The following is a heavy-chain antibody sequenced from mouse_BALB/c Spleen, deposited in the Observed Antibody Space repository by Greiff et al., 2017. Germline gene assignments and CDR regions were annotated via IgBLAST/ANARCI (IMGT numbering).Heavy chain of an antibody. D-gene: IGHD4-1*01. Sequence: QRVESGGGLVQPGGSRKLSCAASGFTFSSFGMHWVRQAPEKGLEWVAYISSGSSTIYYADTVKGRFTISRDNPKNTLFLQMTSLRSEDTAMYYCAKIPGYWGQGTTLTVSS. V-gene: IGHV5-17*02. CDR3: AKIPGY. CDR2: ISSGSSTI. CDR1: GFTFSSFG. J-gene: IGHJ2*01.